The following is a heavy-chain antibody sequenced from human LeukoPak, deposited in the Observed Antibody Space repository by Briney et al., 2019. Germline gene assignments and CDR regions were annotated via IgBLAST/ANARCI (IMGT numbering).Heavy chain of an antibody. J-gene: IGHJ4*02. D-gene: IGHD2-8*02. CDR3: ARQKIGYWGWYYFDY. V-gene: IGHV1-58*01. CDR1: GFTFTSSA. CDR2: IVVGSGNT. Sequence: ASVKVSCKASGFTFTSSALQWVRQARGQRLEWIGWIVVGSGNTNYARKFQERVTITRDMSTSTAYMELSSLRSEDTAVYYCARQKIGYWGWYYFDYWGQGTLVTVSS.